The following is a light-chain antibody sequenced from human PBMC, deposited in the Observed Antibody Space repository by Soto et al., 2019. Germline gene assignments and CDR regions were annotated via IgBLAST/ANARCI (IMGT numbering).Light chain of an antibody. CDR1: QSVSSN. CDR2: HAS. J-gene: IGKJ1*01. Sequence: EIVMTQSPATLSVSPGERATLSCRASQSVSSNLVWYQQIPGQAPRLLIYHASTRATGVPARFSGSGSGTEFTLTISSLQSEDFAIYYCHQYNNWWTFGQGTKVEIK. V-gene: IGKV3-15*01. CDR3: HQYNNWWT.